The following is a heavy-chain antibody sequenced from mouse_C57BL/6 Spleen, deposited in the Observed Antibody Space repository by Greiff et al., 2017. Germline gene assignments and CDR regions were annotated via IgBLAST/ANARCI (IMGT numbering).Heavy chain of an antibody. CDR3: ARHPYGSSYWFAY. J-gene: IGHJ3*01. D-gene: IGHD1-1*01. V-gene: IGHV1-64*01. CDR1: GYTFTSYW. CDR2: IHPNSGST. Sequence: LQQPGAELVKPGASVKLSCKASGYTFTSYWMHWVKQRPGQGLEWIGMIHPNSGSTNYNEKFKSKATLTVDKSSSTAYMQLSSLTSEDSAVYYCARHPYGSSYWFAYWGQGTLVTVSA.